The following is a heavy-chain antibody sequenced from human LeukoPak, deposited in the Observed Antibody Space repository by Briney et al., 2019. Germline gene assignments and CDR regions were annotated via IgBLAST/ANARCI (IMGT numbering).Heavy chain of an antibody. D-gene: IGHD5-12*01. Sequence: GGSLRLSCAASGFTFSSHGMHWVRQAPGKGLEWVAFIRYDGSNKYYADSVKGRFTISRDNSKNTLYLQMNSLRAEDTAVYYCAKDLYGGQREYNWFDPWGQGTLVTVSS. CDR1: GFTFSSHG. J-gene: IGHJ5*02. CDR2: IRYDGSNK. V-gene: IGHV3-30*02. CDR3: AKDLYGGQREYNWFDP.